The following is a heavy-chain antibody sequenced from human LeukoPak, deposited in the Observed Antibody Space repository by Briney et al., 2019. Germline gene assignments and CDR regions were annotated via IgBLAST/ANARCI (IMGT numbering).Heavy chain of an antibody. CDR3: ARKRTIFGVADAFDI. CDR2: IYYSGST. V-gene: IGHV4-39*01. CDR1: GGSISSSSYY. D-gene: IGHD3-3*01. Sequence: SETLSLTCTVSGGSISSSSYYWGWIRQPPGKGLEWIGSIYYSGSTYYNPSLKSRVTISVDTSKNQFSLKLSSVTAADTAVYYCARKRTIFGVADAFDIRGQGTMVTVSS. J-gene: IGHJ3*02.